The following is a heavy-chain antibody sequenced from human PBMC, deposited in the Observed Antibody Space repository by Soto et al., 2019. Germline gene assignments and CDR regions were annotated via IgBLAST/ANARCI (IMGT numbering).Heavy chain of an antibody. J-gene: IGHJ4*02. D-gene: IGHD4-4*01. CDR3: AKDRQYPRAYFHS. V-gene: IGHV3-23*01. Sequence: EVKLLESGGGLVQPGGALRLSCGVSGFTATSNGVSWVRQDPGKGLEWVSAISPNGQGLWYADCVKGRFPITRDISRNTVFLKMDSLRAEDTAVYYCAKDRQYPRAYFHSWGQGTLVTVSS. CDR1: GFTATSNG. CDR2: ISPNGQGL.